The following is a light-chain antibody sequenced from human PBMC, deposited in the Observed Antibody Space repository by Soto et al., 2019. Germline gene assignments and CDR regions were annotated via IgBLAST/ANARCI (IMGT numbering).Light chain of an antibody. J-gene: IGLJ2*01. V-gene: IGLV2-18*02. CDR2: EVS. Sequence: QLVLTQPPSVSGSPGQSVTISCTGTSSDIGDYNRVSWYQQPPGTAPKLMIYEVSNRPSGVPDRFSGSKSGNTASLTISGLQAEDEADYYCSSYTSSNTFVFGGGTKLTVL. CDR3: SSYTSSNTFV. CDR1: SSDIGDYNR.